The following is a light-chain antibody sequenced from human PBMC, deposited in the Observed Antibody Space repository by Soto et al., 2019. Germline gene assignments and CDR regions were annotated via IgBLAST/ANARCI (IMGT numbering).Light chain of an antibody. CDR3: QHYGSSRIT. CDR2: GAS. Sequence: EIVLTQSPGTLSLSPVERATLSCRSSQSVRSSYLAWYQQKPGQPPRLLIYGASNRATGIPDRFSGSGSGTDFTLTISRLEPEDFAVYYCQHYGSSRITFGQGTRLEIK. V-gene: IGKV3-20*01. J-gene: IGKJ5*01. CDR1: QSVRSSY.